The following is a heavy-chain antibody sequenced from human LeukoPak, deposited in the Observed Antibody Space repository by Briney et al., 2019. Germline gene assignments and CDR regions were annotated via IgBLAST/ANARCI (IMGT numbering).Heavy chain of an antibody. Sequence: SVKVSCKASGGTFSSYAISWVRQDPGQGLEWMGRIIPIFGTANYAQKFQGRVTITADESTSTAYMELSSLRSEDTAVYYCARDVVVVAAAQNVAFDIWGQGTMVTVSS. CDR2: IIPIFGTA. D-gene: IGHD2-15*01. CDR1: GGTFSSYA. CDR3: ARDVVVVAAAQNVAFDI. J-gene: IGHJ3*02. V-gene: IGHV1-69*13.